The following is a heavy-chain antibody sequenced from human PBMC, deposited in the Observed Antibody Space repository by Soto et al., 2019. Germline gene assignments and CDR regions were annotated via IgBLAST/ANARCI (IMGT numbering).Heavy chain of an antibody. CDR2: INAGNGNT. Sequence: ASVKVSCKASGYTFTSYAMHWVRQAPGQRLEWMGWINAGNGNTKYSQKFQGRVTITRDTSASTAYMELSSLRSEDTAVYYCAREDSSSWSPLDYWGQGTLVTVSS. V-gene: IGHV1-3*01. CDR3: AREDSSSWSPLDY. D-gene: IGHD6-13*01. CDR1: GYTFTSYA. J-gene: IGHJ4*02.